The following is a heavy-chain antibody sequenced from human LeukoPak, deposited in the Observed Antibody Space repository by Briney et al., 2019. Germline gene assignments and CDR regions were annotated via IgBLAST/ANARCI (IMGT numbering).Heavy chain of an antibody. CDR3: ATLGYHLDS. D-gene: IGHD3-22*01. CDR1: GFDFGAYE. V-gene: IGHV3-48*03. Sequence: GGSLRLSCAASGFDFGAYEMNWVRQAPGKGLEWVAHFAGSDTTKYYADSVKGRFTISRDNAKNSLYLQMNSLRAEDTALYYCATLGYHLDSWGQGTLVTVSS. J-gene: IGHJ4*02. CDR2: FAGSDTTK.